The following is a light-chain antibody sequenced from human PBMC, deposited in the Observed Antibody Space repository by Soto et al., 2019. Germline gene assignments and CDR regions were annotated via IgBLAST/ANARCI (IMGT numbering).Light chain of an antibody. CDR3: QQSFSTPRT. CDR2: AAS. CDR1: QSINTY. V-gene: IGKV1-39*01. Sequence: DIQMTQSPCSLSASVGDRVTITCRASQSINTYLNWYQQKPGKAPELLIYAASSFQSGVPSRFSGGGSGTDFTLTISSLQPEDFATYYCQQSFSTPRTFGGGTKVEIK. J-gene: IGKJ4*01.